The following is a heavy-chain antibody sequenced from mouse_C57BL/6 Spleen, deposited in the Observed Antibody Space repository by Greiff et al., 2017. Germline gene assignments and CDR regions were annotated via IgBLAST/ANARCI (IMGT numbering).Heavy chain of an antibody. V-gene: IGHV5-17*01. CDR2: ISSGSSSI. CDR3: ARSSYPDY. CDR1: GFTFSDYG. J-gene: IGHJ2*01. D-gene: IGHD1-1*01. Sequence: EVKLMESGGGLVKPGGSLKLSCAASGFTFSDYGMHWVRQAPEKGLEWVTYISSGSSSIYYADTVKGRFTISRDNAKNTLFLQMTSLRSEDTAMYYCARSSYPDYWGQGTTLTVSS.